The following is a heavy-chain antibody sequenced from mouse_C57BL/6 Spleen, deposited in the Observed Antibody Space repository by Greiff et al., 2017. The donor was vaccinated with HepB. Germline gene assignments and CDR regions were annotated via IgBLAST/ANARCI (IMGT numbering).Heavy chain of an antibody. CDR2: ISSGGDYI. V-gene: IGHV5-9-1*02. CDR3: TRDGGMGNLDY. CDR1: GFTFSSYA. D-gene: IGHD2-1*01. J-gene: IGHJ2*01. Sequence: EVKLQESGEGLVKPGGSLKLSCAASGFTFSSYAMSWVRQTPEKRLEWVAYISSGGDYIYYADTVKGRFTISRDNARNTLYLQMSSLKSEDTAMYYCTRDGGMGNLDYWGQGTTLTVSS.